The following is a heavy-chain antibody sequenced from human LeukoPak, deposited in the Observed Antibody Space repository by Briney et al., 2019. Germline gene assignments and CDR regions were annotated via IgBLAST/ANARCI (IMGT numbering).Heavy chain of an antibody. CDR3: ARADYGDYSIDY. CDR1: GGSISTYY. V-gene: IGHV4-59*01. Sequence: SETLSLTCTVSGGSISTYYWSWIRQPPGKGLEWIGFVSYSGSTKYSPSLKSRVTISVDTSKNQFSLNLSSVTAADTAVYYCARADYGDYSIDYWGQGALVTVSS. D-gene: IGHD4-17*01. J-gene: IGHJ4*02. CDR2: VSYSGST.